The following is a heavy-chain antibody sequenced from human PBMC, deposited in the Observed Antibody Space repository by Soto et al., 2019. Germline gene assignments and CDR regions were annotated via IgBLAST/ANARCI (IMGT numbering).Heavy chain of an antibody. V-gene: IGHV4-34*01. Sequence: SETLSLTCAVYGGSFSGYYWSWIRQPPGKGLEWIGEINHSGSTNYNPSLKSRVTISVDTSKNQFSLKLSSVTAADTAVYYCARGHGEVAGPYYYYYYGMDVWGQGTTVTVSS. CDR1: GGSFSGYY. D-gene: IGHD6-19*01. CDR3: ARGHGEVAGPYYYYYYGMDV. CDR2: INHSGST. J-gene: IGHJ6*02.